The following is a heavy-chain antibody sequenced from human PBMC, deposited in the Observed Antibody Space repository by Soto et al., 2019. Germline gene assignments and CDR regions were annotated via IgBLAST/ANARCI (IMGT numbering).Heavy chain of an antibody. CDR2: ISTYTGNT. V-gene: IGHV1-18*01. CDR3: AKDADDTSGQAFDV. CDR1: GYTFTSYG. D-gene: IGHD6-19*01. Sequence: QVHLVQSGPEVKKPGASVKVSCKASGYTFTSYGLSWVRQAPGQGLEWMGWISTYTGNTIYAQKAKGRVTRTIDISATTAYMEVMSLRSDDTAVYYCAKDADDTSGQAFDVWGQGTMVTVS. J-gene: IGHJ3*01.